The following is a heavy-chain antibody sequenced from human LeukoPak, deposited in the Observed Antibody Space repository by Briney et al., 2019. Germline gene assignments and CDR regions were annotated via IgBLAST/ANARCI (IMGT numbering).Heavy chain of an antibody. D-gene: IGHD2-2*01. CDR1: GGTFSSYA. Sequence: GASVKVSCKASGGTFSSYAISWVRQAPGQGLEWMGGIIPIFGTANYAQKFQGRVTITADESTSTAYMELSSLRSEDTAVYYCARAPSWDVVVPAMMGYYFDYWGQGTLVTVSS. J-gene: IGHJ4*02. CDR3: ARAPSWDVVVPAMMGYYFDY. V-gene: IGHV1-69*13. CDR2: IIPIFGTA.